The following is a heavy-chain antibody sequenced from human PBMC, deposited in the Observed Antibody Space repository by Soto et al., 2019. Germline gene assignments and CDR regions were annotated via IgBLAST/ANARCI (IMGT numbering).Heavy chain of an antibody. CDR1: GFTFDDYA. D-gene: IGHD6-19*01. J-gene: IGHJ4*02. CDR3: AKDIPEQWLNGVGFDY. CDR2: ISWNSGSI. V-gene: IGHV3-9*01. Sequence: GGSLRLSCAASGFTFDDYAMHWVRQAPGKGLEWVSGISWNSGSIGYADSVKGRFTISRDNAKNSLYLQMNSLRAEDTALYYCAKDIPEQWLNGVGFDYWGQGTLVTVSS.